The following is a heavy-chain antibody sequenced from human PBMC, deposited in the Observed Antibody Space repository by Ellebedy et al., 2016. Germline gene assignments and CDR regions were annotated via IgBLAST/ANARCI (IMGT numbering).Heavy chain of an antibody. V-gene: IGHV4-34*01. CDR2: INHSGST. CDR1: GGSFSGYY. Sequence: SETLSLXXAVYGGSFSGYYWSWIRQPPGKGLEWIGEINHSGSTNYNPSLKSRVTISVDTSKNQFSLKLSSVTAADTAVYYCARDGHKGVISWFDPWGQGTLVTVSS. D-gene: IGHD3-22*01. CDR3: ARDGHKGVISWFDP. J-gene: IGHJ5*02.